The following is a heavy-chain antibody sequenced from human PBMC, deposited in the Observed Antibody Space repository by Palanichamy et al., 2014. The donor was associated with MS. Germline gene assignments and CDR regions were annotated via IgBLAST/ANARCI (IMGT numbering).Heavy chain of an antibody. CDR1: GYTFTSFH. J-gene: IGHJ5*02. CDR2: INAYGGRT. Sequence: VQLVQSGAEVKKPGASVKISCKAFGYTFTSFHMYWVRQAPGQGLEWMGIINAYGGRTNYAQKFQGRVSLTRDTSTSTVYMELSSLRSEDTAVYYCARAATVFGWLDPWGQGTLVTVSS. V-gene: IGHV1-46*01. D-gene: IGHD2-15*01. CDR3: ARAATVFGWLDP.